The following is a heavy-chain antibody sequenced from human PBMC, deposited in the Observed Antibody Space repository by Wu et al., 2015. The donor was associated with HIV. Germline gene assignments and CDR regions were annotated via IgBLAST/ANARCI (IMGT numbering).Heavy chain of an antibody. CDR2: IIPIFGTA. CDR1: GGTFSSYA. D-gene: IGHD1-26*01. CDR3: ARDRGGPYRWEPTRVGELVPTP. Sequence: QVQLVQSGAEVKKPGSSVKVSCKASGGTFSSYAISWVRQAPGQGLEWMGGIIPIFGTANYAQKFQGRVTITADESTSTAYMELSSLRSEDTAVYYCARDRGGPYRWEPTRVGELVPTPWGHGNPG. J-gene: IGHJ5*02. V-gene: IGHV1-69*12.